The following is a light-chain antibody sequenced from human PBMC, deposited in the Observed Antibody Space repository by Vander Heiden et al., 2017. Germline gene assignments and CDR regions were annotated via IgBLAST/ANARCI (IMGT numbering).Light chain of an antibody. CDR1: QSISSW. J-gene: IGKJ2*01. Sequence: DIQMTQSPSSLSASVGDRVTITCRASQSISSWLAWYQQKPVKAPKLLIYKASSLESGVPSRFRGSGSGTEFTLTISSLHPDDFATYYCQEYNSYPYTFGQGTKLEMK. CDR2: KAS. CDR3: QEYNSYPYT. V-gene: IGKV1-5*03.